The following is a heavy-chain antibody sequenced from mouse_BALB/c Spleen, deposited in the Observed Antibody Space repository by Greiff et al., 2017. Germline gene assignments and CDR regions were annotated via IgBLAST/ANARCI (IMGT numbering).Heavy chain of an antibody. D-gene: IGHD1-1*01. Sequence: DVKLVESGGGLVKPGGSLKLSCAASGFAFSSYDMSWVRQTPEKRLEWVAYISSGGGSTYYPDTVKGRFTISRDNAKNTLYLQMSSLKSEDTAMYYCARQGYYGSRDYAMDYWGQGTSVTVSS. CDR1: GFAFSSYD. CDR3: ARQGYYGSRDYAMDY. J-gene: IGHJ4*01. V-gene: IGHV5-12-1*01. CDR2: ISSGGGST.